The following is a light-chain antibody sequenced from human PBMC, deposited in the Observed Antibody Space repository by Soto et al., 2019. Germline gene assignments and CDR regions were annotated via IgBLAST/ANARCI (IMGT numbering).Light chain of an antibody. V-gene: IGKV3-20*01. CDR2: AAS. CDR1: QSINNRY. Sequence: EIVLTQSPGTLPLSPGERATLSCRASQSINNRYLAWYQQKPGQAPSLLIYAASSRATGIPDRFSGSGSGTDFTLTISRLEPEDFAVYYCQQFGSSPGFTFGPGTKVDIK. CDR3: QQFGSSPGFT. J-gene: IGKJ3*01.